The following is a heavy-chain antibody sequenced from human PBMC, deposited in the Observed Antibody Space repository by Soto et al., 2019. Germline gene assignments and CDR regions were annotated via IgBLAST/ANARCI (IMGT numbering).Heavy chain of an antibody. Sequence: ASVHVSCLACGCTFTRYYMHWVRPPPGQGLEWMGIINPSGGSTSYAQKFQGRVTMTRDTSTSTVYMELSSLRSEDTAVYYCASVTDLNYGMDVWGQGTTVTVSS. CDR2: INPSGGST. D-gene: IGHD2-8*02. CDR1: GCTFTRYY. CDR3: ASVTDLNYGMDV. V-gene: IGHV1-46*01. J-gene: IGHJ6*02.